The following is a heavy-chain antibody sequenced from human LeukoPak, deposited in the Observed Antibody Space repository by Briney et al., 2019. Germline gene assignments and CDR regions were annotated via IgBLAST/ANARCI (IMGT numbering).Heavy chain of an antibody. V-gene: IGHV5-51*01. D-gene: IGHD6-13*01. J-gene: IGHJ4*02. CDR1: GYTFTTYW. CDR2: IYPGDSDT. Sequence: GESLKISCKGSGYTFTTYWIARVRQMPGKGLEWMGIIYPGDSDTRYSPSFQGQVTISADKSINTAYLQWSSMKASDTAMYYCARPAGYSSSWIDYWGQGTLVTVSS. CDR3: ARPAGYSSSWIDY.